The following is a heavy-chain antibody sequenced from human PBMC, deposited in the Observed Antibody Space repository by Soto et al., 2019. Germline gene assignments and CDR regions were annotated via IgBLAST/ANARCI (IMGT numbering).Heavy chain of an antibody. CDR1: GFIFSTYG. J-gene: IGHJ4*02. D-gene: IGHD2-15*01. Sequence: QVQLVESGGGVVQPGRSLRLSCAVSGFIFSTYGMHWVRQAPGKGLEWVALISYDGSNKYYADSVKGRFTISRDNSKNTVNLQMNSLRAEDTAVYYCAKDRFRLGYCIRTTCREIDYWGQGTLVTVSS. V-gene: IGHV3-30*18. CDR3: AKDRFRLGYCIRTTCREIDY. CDR2: ISYDGSNK.